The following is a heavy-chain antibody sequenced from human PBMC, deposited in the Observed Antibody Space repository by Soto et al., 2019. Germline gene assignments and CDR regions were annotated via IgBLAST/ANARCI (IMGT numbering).Heavy chain of an antibody. CDR3: ARYYFDSSGYSNWFDP. J-gene: IGHJ5*02. V-gene: IGHV4-59*06. D-gene: IGHD3-22*01. CDR1: GGSISSYY. Sequence: PSETLSLTCTVSGGSISSYYWSWIRQHPGKGLEWIAYIHYSGRTYYNPSLKSRVTISVDTSNNQFSLKLSSVTAADTAVYYCARYYFDSSGYSNWFDPWGQGTLVTVSS. CDR2: IHYSGRT.